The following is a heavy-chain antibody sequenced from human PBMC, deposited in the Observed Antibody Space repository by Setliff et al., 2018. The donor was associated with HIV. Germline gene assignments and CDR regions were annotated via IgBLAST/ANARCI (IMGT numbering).Heavy chain of an antibody. CDR3: AGGRYCRDISDSRFDF. CDR1: GGSITTDGYY. V-gene: IGHV4-31*03. J-gene: IGHJ4*02. CDR2: MYHTGNT. Sequence: PSETLSLTCSVSGGSITTDGYYWSWIRHHPGKGLEWIGYMYHTGNTYYNPSLTSRLVMSLDPSKNQFSLKLNSMTAADTATYYCAGGRYCRDISDSRFDFWGQGKLVTVSS. D-gene: IGHD2-15*01.